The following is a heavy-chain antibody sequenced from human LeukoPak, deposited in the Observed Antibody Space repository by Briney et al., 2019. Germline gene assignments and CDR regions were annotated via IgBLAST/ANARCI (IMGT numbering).Heavy chain of an antibody. Sequence: GGSLRLSCSASGFTFSTHGMNWVRQAPGRGLEWVSGIRGNGITTYYADSVKGRFTISRDNSKNTVYLQMNSLRAEDTAIYYCAKDGKTRNWNYFQAKPVYWGQGTLVTVSS. CDR3: AKDGKTRNWNYFQAKPVY. J-gene: IGHJ4*02. D-gene: IGHD1-7*01. CDR1: GFTFSTHG. CDR2: IRGNGITT. V-gene: IGHV3-23*01.